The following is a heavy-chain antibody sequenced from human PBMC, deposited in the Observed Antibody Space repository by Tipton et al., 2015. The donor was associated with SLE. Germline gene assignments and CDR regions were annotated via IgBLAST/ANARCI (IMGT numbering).Heavy chain of an antibody. CDR2: INHSGST. CDR3: ASHSSSWFDP. J-gene: IGHJ5*02. V-gene: IGHV4-39*07. CDR1: GGSISSSSYY. D-gene: IGHD6-13*01. Sequence: TLSLTCTVSGGSISSSSYYWSWIRQPPGKGLEWIGEINHSGSTDYNPSLKSRVTISVDTSKNQFSLKLSSVTAADTAVYYCASHSSSWFDPWGQGTLVTVSS.